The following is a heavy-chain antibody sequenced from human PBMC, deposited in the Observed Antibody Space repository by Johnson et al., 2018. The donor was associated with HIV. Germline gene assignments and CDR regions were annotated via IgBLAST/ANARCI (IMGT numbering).Heavy chain of an antibody. V-gene: IGHV3-7*03. CDR1: GFTFSTSG. Sequence: EVQLVESGGGLVQPGESLRLSCAASGFTFSTSGMHWVRQAPGKGLEWVGNINHDGSEKYYVGSVKGRFTISRDNTKNSLYLQMNSLRVEDTAVYYCVRDLPYCSGGFCQTDGFDIWGQGTMVTASS. CDR2: INHDGSEK. D-gene: IGHD2-15*01. CDR3: VRDLPYCSGGFCQTDGFDI. J-gene: IGHJ3*02.